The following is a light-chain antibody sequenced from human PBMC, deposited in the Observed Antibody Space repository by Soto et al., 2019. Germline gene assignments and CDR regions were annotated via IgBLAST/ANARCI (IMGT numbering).Light chain of an antibody. Sequence: EIVMTQSPATLSVSPGERATLSCRARQSVSSNLAWYQQKPGQAPRLLIYGASTRAAGIPARFSGSGSGTEFTLTISSLQSEDVAFYFCQQYNNRWTFGPGTKVEMK. CDR3: QQYNNRWT. CDR1: QSVSSN. J-gene: IGKJ1*01. V-gene: IGKV3-15*01. CDR2: GAS.